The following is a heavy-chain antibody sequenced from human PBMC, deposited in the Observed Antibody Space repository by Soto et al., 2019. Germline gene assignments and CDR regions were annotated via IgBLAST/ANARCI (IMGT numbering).Heavy chain of an antibody. J-gene: IGHJ4*02. CDR1: GGSISSSSYY. D-gene: IGHD4-17*01. CDR2: IYYSGST. Sequence: SETLSLTCTVSGGSISSSSYYWGWIRQPPGKGLEWIGSIYYSGSTYYNPSLKSRVTISVDTSKNQFSLKLSSVTAADTAVYYCARLDYGDYYFDYWGQGTLVTVSS. CDR3: ARLDYGDYYFDY. V-gene: IGHV4-39*01.